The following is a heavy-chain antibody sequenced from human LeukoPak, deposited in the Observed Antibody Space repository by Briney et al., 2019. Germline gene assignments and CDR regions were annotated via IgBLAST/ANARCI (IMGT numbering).Heavy chain of an antibody. CDR1: GGSISSGGYS. CDR3: ARGVIDSMSRKVGWFDP. CDR2: IYHSGST. V-gene: IGHV4-30-2*01. J-gene: IGHJ5*02. D-gene: IGHD2/OR15-2a*01. Sequence: SETLSLTCAVSGGSISSGGYSWSWIRQPPGKGLEWIGYIYHSGSTYYNPSLKSRVTISVDRSKNQFSLKLSSVTAADTAVYYCARGVIDSMSRKVGWFDPWGQGTLVTVSS.